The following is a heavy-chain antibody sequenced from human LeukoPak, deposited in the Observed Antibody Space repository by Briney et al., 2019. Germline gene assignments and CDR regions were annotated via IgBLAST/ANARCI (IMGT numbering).Heavy chain of an antibody. J-gene: IGHJ6*02. CDR1: GFTFSTYS. D-gene: IGHD3-3*01. CDR3: ARANYDFWSGMDV. Sequence: GGSLKLSCAASGFTFSTYSMNWVRQAPRKGLEWVSSISSSSTYIYYADSVRGRFTVSRDNAKNSLYLQMNSLRAEDTAVYYCARANYDFWSGMDVWGQGTTVTVSS. CDR2: ISSSSTYI. V-gene: IGHV3-21*01.